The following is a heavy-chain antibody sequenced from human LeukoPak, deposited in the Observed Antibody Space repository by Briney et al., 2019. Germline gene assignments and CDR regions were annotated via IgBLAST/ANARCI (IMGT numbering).Heavy chain of an antibody. CDR2: IYSGGST. D-gene: IGHD6-19*01. CDR1: GFTFSSNY. J-gene: IGHJ6*02. V-gene: IGHV3-66*01. CDR3: ARNRIAVAGTTLDYYGMDV. Sequence: GGSLRLSCAASGFTFSSNYMSWVRQAPGKGLEWVSVIYSGGSTYYADSVKGRFTISRDNSKNTLYLQMNSLRAEDTAVYYCARNRIAVAGTTLDYYGMDVWGQGTTVTVSS.